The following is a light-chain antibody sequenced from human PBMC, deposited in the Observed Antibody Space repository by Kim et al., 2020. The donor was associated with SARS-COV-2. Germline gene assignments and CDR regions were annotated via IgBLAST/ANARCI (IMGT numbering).Light chain of an antibody. J-gene: IGLJ1*01. CDR1: NIGSKS. V-gene: IGLV3-21*01. CDR3: QAWDSSSDHYV. Sequence: SYELTQPPSVSVAPGKTARITCGGNNIGSKSVHWYQQKPGQAPVLVIYYDSDRPSGIPERFSGSNSGNTATLTISRIQARDEADYYCQAWDSSSDHYVFG. CDR2: YDS.